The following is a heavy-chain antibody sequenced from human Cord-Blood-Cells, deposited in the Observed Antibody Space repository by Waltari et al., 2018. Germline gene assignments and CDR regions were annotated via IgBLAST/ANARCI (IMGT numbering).Heavy chain of an antibody. CDR2: IWYDGSNK. CDR3: AKEGNGDYVDY. V-gene: IGHV3-30*18. J-gene: IGHJ4*02. CDR1: GFPFSSYG. D-gene: IGHD1-1*01. Sequence: QVQLVESGGGVVQPGRSLRLSCAASGFPFSSYGMNWVRQAPGKGLEWVAVIWYDGSNKYYADSVKGRFTISRDNSKNTLYLQMNSLRAEDTAMYYCAKEGNGDYVDYWGQGTLVTVSS.